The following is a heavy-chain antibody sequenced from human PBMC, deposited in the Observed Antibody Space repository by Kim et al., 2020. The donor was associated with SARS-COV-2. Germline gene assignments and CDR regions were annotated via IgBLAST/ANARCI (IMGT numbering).Heavy chain of an antibody. D-gene: IGHD2-21*01. CDR2: TL. V-gene: IGHV3-48*04. Sequence: TLHYADAVRGRFNISRDNSKNSLYLQMNSLRAEDTAVYYCARDYSYAFDSWGQGILVTVSS. J-gene: IGHJ4*02. CDR3: ARDYSYAFDS.